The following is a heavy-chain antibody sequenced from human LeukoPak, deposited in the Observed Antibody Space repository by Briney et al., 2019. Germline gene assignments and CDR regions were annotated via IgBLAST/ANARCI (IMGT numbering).Heavy chain of an antibody. D-gene: IGHD3-10*01. CDR2: LSYDGSNN. J-gene: IGHJ4*02. V-gene: IGHV3-30*18. CDR3: AKEYYGSGSYYNNFDY. Sequence: GGSLRLSCAASGFTFSSYGMHWVRQAPGKELEWLAVLSYDGSNNYYADSVKGRFTISRDNSKNTLYLQMNSLRAEDTAVYYCAKEYYGSGSYYNNFDYWGQGSLVTVSS. CDR1: GFTFSSYG.